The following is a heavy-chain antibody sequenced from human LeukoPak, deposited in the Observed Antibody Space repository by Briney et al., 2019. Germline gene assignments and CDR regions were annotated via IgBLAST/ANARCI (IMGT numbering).Heavy chain of an antibody. V-gene: IGHV4-34*01. Sequence: SETLSLTCAVYGGSFSGYYWSWIRQPPGKGLEWIGEINHSGSTNYNSSLKSRVTISVDTSKNQFSLKLSSVTAADTAVYYCATTPRIPSSSSRKYFDYWGQGTLVTVSS. J-gene: IGHJ4*02. CDR2: INHSGST. D-gene: IGHD6-6*01. CDR3: ATTPRIPSSSSRKYFDY. CDR1: GGSFSGYY.